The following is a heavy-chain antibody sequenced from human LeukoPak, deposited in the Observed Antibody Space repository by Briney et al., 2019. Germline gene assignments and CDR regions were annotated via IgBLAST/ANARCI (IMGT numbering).Heavy chain of an antibody. D-gene: IGHD3-10*01. V-gene: IGHV4-34*01. Sequence: PSETLSLTCAVYGGSFSGYYWSWIRQPPGKGLEWIGEINHSGSTNYNPSLKSRVTISVDTSKNQFSLKLSSVTAADTAVYYCARRPITMVRGVITNGYWGQGTLVTVSS. CDR3: ARRPITMVRGVITNGY. J-gene: IGHJ4*02. CDR1: GGSFSGYY. CDR2: INHSGST.